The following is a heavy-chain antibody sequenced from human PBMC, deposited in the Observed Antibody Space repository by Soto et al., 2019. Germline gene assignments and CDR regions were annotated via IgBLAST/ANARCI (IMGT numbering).Heavy chain of an antibody. CDR1: GGSVSSGSYY. J-gene: IGHJ6*02. V-gene: IGHV4-61*01. D-gene: IGHD3-10*01. Sequence: PSETLSLTCTVSGGSVSSGSYYWSWIRQPPGKGLEWIGYIYYSGSTNYNPSLKSRVTISVDTSKNQFSLKLSSVTAADTAVYYCARYYGSGSYYYYGMDVWGQGTTVTVSS. CDR3: ARYYGSGSYYYYGMDV. CDR2: IYYSGST.